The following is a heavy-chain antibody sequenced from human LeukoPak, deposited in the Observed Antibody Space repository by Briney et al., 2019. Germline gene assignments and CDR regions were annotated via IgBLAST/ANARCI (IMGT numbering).Heavy chain of an antibody. CDR1: GYTFTGYY. CDR2: INPNSGGP. J-gene: IGHJ4*02. CDR3: ARAFDSGGNPFDN. V-gene: IGHV1-2*02. Sequence: ASLKVSCKASGYTFTGYYIHWMRQAPGQGLEWLGWINPNSGGPNYEQKFQGRVTVTRDTSFTTAYMELSRLRSDDTAMYYCARAFDSGGNPFDNWGQGTLLTVSS. D-gene: IGHD4-23*01.